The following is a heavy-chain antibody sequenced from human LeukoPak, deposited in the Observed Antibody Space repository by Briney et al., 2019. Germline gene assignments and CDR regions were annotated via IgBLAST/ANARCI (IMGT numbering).Heavy chain of an antibody. CDR1: GGSISSGGYY. CDR2: IYYSGST. V-gene: IGHV4-31*03. CDR3: ARDLPPTHYDI. Sequence: SETLSLTCTVSGGSISSGGYYWRWIRQHPGKGLEWIGYIYYSGSTYYNPSLKSRVTISVDTSKNQFSLKLSSVTAADTAVYYCARDLPPTHYDIWGQGTLVTVSS. J-gene: IGHJ4*02. D-gene: IGHD3-9*01.